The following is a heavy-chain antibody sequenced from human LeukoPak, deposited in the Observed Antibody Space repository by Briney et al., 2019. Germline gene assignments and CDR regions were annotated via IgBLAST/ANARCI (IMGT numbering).Heavy chain of an antibody. D-gene: IGHD3-22*01. CDR3: ARGGAYYDSSGYYY. V-gene: IGHV1-8*03. Sequence: ASVKVSCKAAGYTFTGYYMHWVRQATGQGLEWMGWMNPNSGNTGYAQKFQGRVTITRNTSISTAYMELSSLRSEDTAVYYCARGGAYYDSSGYYYWGQGTLVTVSS. J-gene: IGHJ4*02. CDR2: MNPNSGNT. CDR1: GYTFTGYY.